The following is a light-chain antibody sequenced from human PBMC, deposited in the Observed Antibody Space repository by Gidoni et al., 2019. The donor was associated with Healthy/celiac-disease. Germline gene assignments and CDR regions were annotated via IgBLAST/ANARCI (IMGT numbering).Light chain of an antibody. CDR3: QQLNSYPLT. CDR2: AAS. CDR1: QGISSY. V-gene: IGKV1-9*01. J-gene: IGKJ1*01. Sequence: DIQLTQSPSFLSASVGDRVTITCWASQGISSYLAWYQQKPGKAPKLLIYAASTLQSGVPSRFSGSGSGKEFTLTISRLQPEDFATYYRQQLNSYPLTFGQGTKVEIK.